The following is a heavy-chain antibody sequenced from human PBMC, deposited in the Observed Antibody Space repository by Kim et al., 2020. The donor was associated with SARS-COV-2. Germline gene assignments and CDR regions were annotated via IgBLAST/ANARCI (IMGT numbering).Heavy chain of an antibody. V-gene: IGHV4-34*01. CDR3: AXXLWDXITMXXGYYFDY. CDR1: GGSFSGYY. Sequence: SETLSLTCAVYGGSFSGYYWSWIRQPPGKGLEWIGEXNHSGSTNYNPSLKSRVTXSVDXXKNQXXLKLXSVTAANTAVYYCAXXLWDXITMXXGYYFDYWGQGTLVTVSS. J-gene: IGHJ4*02. D-gene: IGHD3-22*01. CDR2: XNHSGST.